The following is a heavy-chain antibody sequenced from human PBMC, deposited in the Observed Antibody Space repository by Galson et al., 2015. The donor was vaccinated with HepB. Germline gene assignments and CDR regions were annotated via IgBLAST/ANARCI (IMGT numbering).Heavy chain of an antibody. CDR2: ISYDEDNE. CDR3: ARDQLGYYDSSGYFDS. J-gene: IGHJ4*02. V-gene: IGHV3-30-3*01. D-gene: IGHD3-22*01. CDR1: GFIFTSYA. Sequence: SLRLSCAASGFIFTSYAMHWVRQAPGKGLEWVAVISYDEDNEFYADSVKGRFTISRDNSKNTLSLQMNSLRVEDTAVYYCARDQLGYYDSSGYFDSWGQGTLVTVSS.